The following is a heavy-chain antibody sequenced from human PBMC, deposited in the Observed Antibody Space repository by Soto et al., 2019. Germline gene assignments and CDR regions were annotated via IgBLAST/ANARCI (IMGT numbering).Heavy chain of an antibody. CDR3: ARNDKSGLDY. V-gene: IGHV1-46*01. CDR1: GYTFTNYY. D-gene: IGHD1-1*01. Sequence: QVPLVQSGAELRKPGASVKVSCKASGYTFTNYYMHWGRQAPGQGLEWMGFINPVGGTTSYEQKFQGRVSRTRDTSTSTLYMERSSLRAEDTAVYYCARNDKSGLDYWGQGTLVSVSS. CDR2: INPVGGTT. J-gene: IGHJ4*02.